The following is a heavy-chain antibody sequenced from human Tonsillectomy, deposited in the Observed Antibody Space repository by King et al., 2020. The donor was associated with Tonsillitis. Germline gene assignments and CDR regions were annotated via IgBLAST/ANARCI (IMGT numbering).Heavy chain of an antibody. CDR2: IFDSGST. Sequence: QLQESGSGLVKPSQNLSLTCAVSVGSISSGGYSWHWIRQPPGKGLEWIGYIFDSGSTYYKPSLKSRVTISVDRAKNQFSLRLTSVTAADTAVYYCARGGGRGYSYGYGMDVWGQGTTVTVS. J-gene: IGHJ6*02. V-gene: IGHV4-30-2*01. D-gene: IGHD5-18*01. CDR1: VGSISSGGYS. CDR3: ARGGGRGYSYGYGMDV.